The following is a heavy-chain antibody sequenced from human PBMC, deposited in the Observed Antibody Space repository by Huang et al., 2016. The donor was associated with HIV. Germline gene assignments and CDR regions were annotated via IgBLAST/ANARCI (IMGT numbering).Heavy chain of an antibody. CDR2: IHYSGST. CDR1: GGSIRSYY. Sequence: QVQLQASGPGLVKPSETLSLTCTVSGGSIRSYYWSWIRQPPGKGLEWIGYIHYSGSTNYNPALKSRVTTSVDTSKNQFFLKLSSGTAADTAVYYCARGGPYSRDYYYYGMDVWGQGTTVTVSS. CDR3: ARGGPYSRDYYYYGMDV. J-gene: IGHJ6*02. D-gene: IGHD6-13*01. V-gene: IGHV4-59*01.